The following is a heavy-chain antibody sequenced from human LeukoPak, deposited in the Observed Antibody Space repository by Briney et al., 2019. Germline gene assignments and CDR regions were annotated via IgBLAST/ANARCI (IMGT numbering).Heavy chain of an antibody. CDR3: AGDNATDIVVVVAAKTPPDY. Sequence: PGGSLRLSCAASGFTFSSYAMHWVRQAPGKGLEWVSVISYDGSNKYYADSVKGRFTISRDNSKNTLYLQMNSLRAEDTAVYYCAGDNATDIVVVVAAKTPPDYWGQGTLVTVSS. CDR2: ISYDGSNK. V-gene: IGHV3-30*04. J-gene: IGHJ4*02. D-gene: IGHD2-15*01. CDR1: GFTFSSYA.